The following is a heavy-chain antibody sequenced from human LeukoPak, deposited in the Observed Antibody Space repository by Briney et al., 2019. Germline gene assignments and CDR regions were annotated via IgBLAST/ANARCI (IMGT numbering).Heavy chain of an antibody. V-gene: IGHV4-34*01. CDR3: ARGPVRLARPYDY. CDR2: INHTGST. CDR1: GGSLSGAY. Sequence: SETLSLTCTVQGGSLSGAYWTWIRQPPGKGLEWIGEINHTGSTNYNPSFKSRVTMSADTPENQSSLNLTSVTAADTALYYCARGPVRLARPYDYWGQGTLVTVSS. D-gene: IGHD3-9*01. J-gene: IGHJ4*02.